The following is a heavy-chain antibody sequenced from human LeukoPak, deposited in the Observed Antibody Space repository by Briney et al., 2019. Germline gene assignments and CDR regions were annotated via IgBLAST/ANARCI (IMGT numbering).Heavy chain of an antibody. J-gene: IGHJ4*02. Sequence: GESLKISCKGSGYSFTSYWIGWVRQMPGKGLEWMGIIYPGDSDTRYSPSFQGQVTISADKSISTAHLQWSSLKASHTAMYYCARQMGRTAGNLDYWGQGTLVTVSS. CDR2: IYPGDSDT. CDR1: GYSFTSYW. CDR3: ARQMGRTAGNLDY. V-gene: IGHV5-51*01. D-gene: IGHD1-14*01.